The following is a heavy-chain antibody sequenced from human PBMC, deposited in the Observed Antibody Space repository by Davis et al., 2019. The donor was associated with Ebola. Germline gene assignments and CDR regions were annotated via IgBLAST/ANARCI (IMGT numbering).Heavy chain of an antibody. D-gene: IGHD6-13*01. CDR3: ARVDELRFGRHRAAAGFDY. CDR2: IYYSGST. CDR1: GCPFSSYY. V-gene: IGHV4-59*08. J-gene: IGHJ4*02. Sequence: MPSEPLSLTCPPSGCPFSSYYWSWIRQPPGKGLEYIAYIYYSGSTYYNPSLKSRVTISVDTSKNQSSLKLSSVTAADTAVYHCARVDELRFGRHRAAAGFDYWGQGTLVTVSS.